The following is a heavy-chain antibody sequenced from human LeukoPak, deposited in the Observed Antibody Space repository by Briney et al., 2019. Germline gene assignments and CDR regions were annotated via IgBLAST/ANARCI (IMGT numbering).Heavy chain of an antibody. Sequence: PGGSLRLSCAASGFTFSSYEMNWVRQAPGKGPEWVSYISSSGSTIYYADSVKGRFTTSRDNAKNSLYLQMNSLRAEDTAVYYCARDRPYYYGSGSSYYFDYWGQGTLVTVSS. CDR2: ISSSGSTI. CDR1: GFTFSSYE. J-gene: IGHJ4*02. CDR3: ARDRPYYYGSGSSYYFDY. D-gene: IGHD3-10*01. V-gene: IGHV3-48*03.